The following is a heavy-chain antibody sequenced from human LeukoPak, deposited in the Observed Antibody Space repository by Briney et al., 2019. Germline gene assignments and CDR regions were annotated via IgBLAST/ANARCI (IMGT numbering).Heavy chain of an antibody. CDR3: ASGSHPLNWFDP. CDR1: GGSISSYY. CDR2: IYYSGSP. Sequence: SETLSLTCTVSGGSISSYYWSWLRQPPGKGLEWIGYIYYSGSPNYIPSLKSRLTISVDTSKNQFSLKLSSVTAADTAVYYCASGSHPLNWFDPWGQGTLVTVSS. J-gene: IGHJ5*02. V-gene: IGHV4-59*01. D-gene: IGHD1-26*01.